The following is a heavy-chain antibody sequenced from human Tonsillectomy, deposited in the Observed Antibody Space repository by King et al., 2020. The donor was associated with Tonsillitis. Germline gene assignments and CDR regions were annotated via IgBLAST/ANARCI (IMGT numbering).Heavy chain of an antibody. V-gene: IGHV4-39*01. CDR1: GGSISSSSYY. Sequence: LQLQESGPGLVKPSETLSLTCTLSGGSISSSSYYWGWIRQPPGKGLEWIGNIYYSGSTYYNPSLKSRLTISVDPSKNQFSLKLSSVTAADTALYYCVRSRVEIDGYTFDYWGQGTLVTVSS. CDR3: VRSRVEIDGYTFDY. J-gene: IGHJ4*02. D-gene: IGHD5-24*01. CDR2: IYYSGST.